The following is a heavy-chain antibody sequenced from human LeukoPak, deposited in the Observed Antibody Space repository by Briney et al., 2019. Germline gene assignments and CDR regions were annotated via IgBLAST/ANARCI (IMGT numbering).Heavy chain of an antibody. CDR3: ARVRDDYTYFNC. V-gene: IGHV3-74*01. D-gene: IGHD4-11*01. CDR1: GFTFSSYS. Sequence: GGSLRLSCAASGFTFSSYSMNWVRQAPGKGLMWVSRINSDGSRTTYADSVRGRFTISRDNAKSTLYLQMNSLRAEDTAVYYCARVRDDYTYFNCWGQGTLVTVSS. J-gene: IGHJ4*02. CDR2: INSDGSRT.